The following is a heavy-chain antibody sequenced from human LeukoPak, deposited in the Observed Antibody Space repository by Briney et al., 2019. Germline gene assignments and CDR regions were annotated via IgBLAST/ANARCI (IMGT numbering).Heavy chain of an antibody. CDR1: GGSISSSSYY. D-gene: IGHD6-6*01. J-gene: IGHJ4*02. V-gene: IGHV4-39*01. Sequence: SETLSLTCTVSGGSISSSSYYWGWIRQPPGEGLEWIGSIYYSGSTYYNPSLKSRVTISVDTSKNQFSLKLSSVTAADTAVYYCASDGGSSSSGAAFDYWGQGTLVTVSS. CDR2: IYYSGST. CDR3: ASDGGSSSSGAAFDY.